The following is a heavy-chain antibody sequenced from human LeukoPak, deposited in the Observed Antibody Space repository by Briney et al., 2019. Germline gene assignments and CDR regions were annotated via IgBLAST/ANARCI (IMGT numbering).Heavy chain of an antibody. D-gene: IGHD1-7*01. CDR3: ARGIIGTTVGY. Sequence: PETLSLTCTVSGGSISSHYWSWIRQPPGKGLEWIGYIYYSGSTNYNPSLKSRVTISVDTSKNQFSLKLSSVTAADTAVYYCARGIIGTTVGYWGQGTLVTVSS. V-gene: IGHV4-59*11. CDR2: IYYSGST. CDR1: GGSISSHY. J-gene: IGHJ4*02.